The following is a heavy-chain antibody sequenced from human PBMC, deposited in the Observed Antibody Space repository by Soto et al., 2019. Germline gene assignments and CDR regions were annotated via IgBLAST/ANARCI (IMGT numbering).Heavy chain of an antibody. D-gene: IGHD6-13*01. CDR2: INPSGGST. V-gene: IGHV1-46*01. Sequence: ASVKVSCKASGYTFTSYYMHWVRQAPGQGLEWMGIINPSGGSTSYAQKFQGRVTMTRDTSTSTVYMELSSLRSEDTAVYYGASNIAAAAIPTYYYYYGMDAWRQATTVTVSS. CDR3: ASNIAAAAIPTYYYYYGMDA. CDR1: GYTFTSYY. J-gene: IGHJ6*02.